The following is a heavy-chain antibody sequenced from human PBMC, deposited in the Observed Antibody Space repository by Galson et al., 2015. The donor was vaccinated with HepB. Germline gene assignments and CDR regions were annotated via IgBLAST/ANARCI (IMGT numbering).Heavy chain of an antibody. Sequence: SLRLSCAASGFTFDNYAMHWVRQAPGKGLEWVSGITWNSGSIGYADSVKGRFTISRDNAKNSLYLQMNSLRAEDTALYYCAKDQGGYYYYMDVWGKGTTVTVSS. J-gene: IGHJ6*03. V-gene: IGHV3-9*01. CDR1: GFTFDNYA. CDR2: ITWNSGSI. CDR3: AKDQGGYYYYMDV.